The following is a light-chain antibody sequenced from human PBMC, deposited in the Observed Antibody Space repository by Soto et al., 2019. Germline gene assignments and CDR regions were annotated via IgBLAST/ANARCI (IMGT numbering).Light chain of an antibody. CDR3: QHHNSYSEA. V-gene: IGKV1-5*03. Sequence: DIQMTQSPSTLSGSVGDRVTITCRASQTISSWLAWYQQKPGKAPKLLIYKASTLKSGVPSRFSGSGSATEFTLTISSLQPDDFETYYCQHHNSYSEAFGQGTRWISN. CDR1: QTISSW. J-gene: IGKJ1*01. CDR2: KAS.